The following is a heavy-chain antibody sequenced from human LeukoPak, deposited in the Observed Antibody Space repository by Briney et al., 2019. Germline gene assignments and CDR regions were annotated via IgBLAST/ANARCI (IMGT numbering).Heavy chain of an antibody. D-gene: IGHD3-10*01. CDR1: GFTFSSYG. CDR2: ISYDGSNK. V-gene: IGHV3-30*18. CDR3: AKARGDYHYYYYGMDV. Sequence: GGSLRLSCAASGFTFSSYGMHWVRQAPGKGLEWVAVISYDGSNKYYADSVKGRFTISRDNSKNTLYLQMNSLRAEDTAVYYCAKARGDYHYYYYGMDVWGQGTTVTVSS. J-gene: IGHJ6*02.